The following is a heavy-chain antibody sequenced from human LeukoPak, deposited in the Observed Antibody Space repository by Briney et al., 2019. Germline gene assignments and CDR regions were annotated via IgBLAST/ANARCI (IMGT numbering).Heavy chain of an antibody. V-gene: IGHV3-30*02. Sequence: GGSLRLSCAASGFTFSSYGMHWVRQTPGKGLEWVAFIRYDGSIKYYADSVKGRFTIFRDNSKKTLNLQMDSLRVEDTALYYCAKVEEISSHYTGGSFDVWGQGTMVTVSS. CDR3: AKVEEISSHYTGGSFDV. CDR2: IRYDGSIK. D-gene: IGHD3-10*01. J-gene: IGHJ3*01. CDR1: GFTFSSYG.